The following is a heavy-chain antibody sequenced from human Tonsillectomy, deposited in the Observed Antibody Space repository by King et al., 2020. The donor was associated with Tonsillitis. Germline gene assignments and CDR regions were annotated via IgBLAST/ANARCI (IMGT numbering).Heavy chain of an antibody. V-gene: IGHV3-48*04. D-gene: IGHD3-22*01. CDR1: GFTFGTYS. J-gene: IGHJ3*02. CDR3: ARSDYYESSGYSVSDAFDI. CDR2: ISSSSSTI. Sequence: VQLVESGGGLVQPGGSLRLSCAASGFTFGTYSMSWVRQAPGKGLEWVSFISSSSSTIYYADSVKGRFTISRDNAKDSLYLQMNSLRAEDTAVYYCARSDYYESSGYSVSDAFDIWGQGTMVTVSS.